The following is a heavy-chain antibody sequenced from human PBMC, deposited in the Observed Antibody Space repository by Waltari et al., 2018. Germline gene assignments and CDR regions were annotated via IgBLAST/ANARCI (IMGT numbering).Heavy chain of an antibody. Sequence: QVQLQQWGAGLLKPSETLSLTCAVYGGSFSGYYWRWIRQPPGKGLEWIGEINHSGSTNYNPSLKSRVTISVDTSKNQFSLKLSSVTAADTAVYYCARMRTQWLGNWFDPWGQGTLVTVSS. D-gene: IGHD6-19*01. J-gene: IGHJ5*02. CDR2: INHSGST. CDR3: ARMRTQWLGNWFDP. CDR1: GGSFSGYY. V-gene: IGHV4-34*01.